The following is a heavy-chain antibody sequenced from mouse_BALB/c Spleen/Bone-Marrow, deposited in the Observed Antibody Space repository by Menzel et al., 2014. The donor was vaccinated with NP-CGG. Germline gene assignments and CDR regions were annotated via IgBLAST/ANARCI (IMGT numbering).Heavy chain of an antibody. CDR3: ASYVDGYFIKN. J-gene: IGHJ2*01. CDR1: GFNIKDTY. V-gene: IGHV14-3*02. D-gene: IGHD1-2*01. Sequence: EVRVVESRAELVKPGAAVKLSGTASGFNIKDTYMHWVKQRPEQGLEWIGRIDPANGNTKYDPKFQGKATITADTSSNTAYLQLSSLTSEDTAVYYCASYVDGYFIKNWGQDTTPTVSS. CDR2: IDPANGNT.